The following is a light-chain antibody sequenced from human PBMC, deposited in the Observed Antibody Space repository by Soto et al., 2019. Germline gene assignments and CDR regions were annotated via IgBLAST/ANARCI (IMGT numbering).Light chain of an antibody. CDR3: HQYKSYLYS. CDR2: DAS. CDR1: QNISVW. V-gene: IGKV1-5*01. J-gene: IGKJ2*01. Sequence: DIQMTQSPSTLSASVGDGVTITCRASQNISVWLAWYQQRPGKAPKFLMYDASSLETGVPSRFSGSGSGTEFTLTIRSLQPDDSATYYCHQYKSYLYSFGQGTKLEI.